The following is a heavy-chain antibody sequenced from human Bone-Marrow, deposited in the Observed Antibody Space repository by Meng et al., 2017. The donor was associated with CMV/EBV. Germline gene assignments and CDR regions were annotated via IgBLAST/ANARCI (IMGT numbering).Heavy chain of an antibody. Sequence: ASVKVSCKASGYTFTSYYMHWVRQAPGQGLEWMGIINPSGGSTSYAQKFQGRVTMTRDTSTSTVYMELSSLRPEDTAVYYCARVDPYSNYGLYGMDVWGQGTTVTVSS. V-gene: IGHV1-46*01. CDR1: GYTFTSYY. CDR3: ARVDPYSNYGLYGMDV. J-gene: IGHJ6*02. CDR2: INPSGGST. D-gene: IGHD4-11*01.